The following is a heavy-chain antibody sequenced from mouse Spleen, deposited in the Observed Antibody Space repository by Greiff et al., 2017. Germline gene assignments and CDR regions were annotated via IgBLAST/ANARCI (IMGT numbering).Heavy chain of an antibody. CDR3: ARDTTVEAWFAY. Sequence: VKLMESGAELMKPGASVKISCKATGYTFSSYWIEWVKQRPGHGLEWIGEILPGSGSTNYNEKFKGKATFTADTSSNTAYMQLSSLTSEDSAIYYCARDTTVEAWFAYWGQGTLVTVSA. D-gene: IGHD1-1*01. CDR2: ILPGSGST. CDR1: GYTFSSYW. J-gene: IGHJ3*01. V-gene: IGHV1-9*01.